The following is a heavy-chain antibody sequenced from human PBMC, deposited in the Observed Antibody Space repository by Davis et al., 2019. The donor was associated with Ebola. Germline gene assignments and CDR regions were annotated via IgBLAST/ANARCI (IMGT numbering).Heavy chain of an antibody. CDR3: ARHSGYYYFDS. Sequence: MPSETLSLTCTVSGGLIQSSSYYWGWIRQPPGKGLEWIGSIFYSGTTFSHPSFASRLTMSVDTSKNQFSLKLNSVTAADTAVYYCARHSGYYYFDSWGQGTLVTVSS. CDR1: GGLIQSSSYY. V-gene: IGHV4-39*01. D-gene: IGHD5-12*01. J-gene: IGHJ4*02. CDR2: IFYSGTT.